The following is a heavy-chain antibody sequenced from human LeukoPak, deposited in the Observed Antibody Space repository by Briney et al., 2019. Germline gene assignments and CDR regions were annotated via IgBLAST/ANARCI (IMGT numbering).Heavy chain of an antibody. CDR2: INDRGHT. CDR3: ARDPTTVVTTPYYFDF. D-gene: IGHD4-23*01. J-gene: IGHJ4*02. V-gene: IGHV4-34*01. CDR1: GGSFSGYH. Sequence: SGTLSLTCAVHGGSFSGYHWNWIRQFPGKGLEWMGEINDRGHTNYNPSLESRVTISVDTSKKQFSLKLSSVAAADTAVYYCARDPTTVVTTPYYFDFWGQGTLVTVSS.